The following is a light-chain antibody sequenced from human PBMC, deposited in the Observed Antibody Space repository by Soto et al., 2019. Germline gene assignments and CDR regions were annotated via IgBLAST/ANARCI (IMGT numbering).Light chain of an antibody. V-gene: IGKV1-39*01. Sequence: DIQMTPSPSSLSASVGDSVTITCRASQSISSYLNWYQQKPGKAPKLLIYAASSLQSGVPSRFSGSGSGTDFSLTIRSLQPEDSATYYCHQSYRSPPYTFGQGTKVEIK. CDR1: QSISSY. CDR3: HQSYRSPPYT. J-gene: IGKJ2*01. CDR2: AAS.